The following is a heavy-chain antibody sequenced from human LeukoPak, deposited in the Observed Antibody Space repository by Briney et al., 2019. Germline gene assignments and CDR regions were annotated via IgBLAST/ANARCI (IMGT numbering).Heavy chain of an antibody. J-gene: IGHJ3*02. CDR2: IYYSEST. V-gene: IGHV4-31*03. Sequence: SQTLSLTCTVSGGSISSCVYYWSWIRPPPEKALEWIGYIYYSESTYYTPSLKSRVTISVDTSKNQFSLKLSSVTAADTAVYYCARAPPDPDSSSWYRERAFYIWGQGTMVTVSS. D-gene: IGHD6-13*01. CDR1: GGSISSCVYY. CDR3: ARAPPDPDSSSWYRERAFYI.